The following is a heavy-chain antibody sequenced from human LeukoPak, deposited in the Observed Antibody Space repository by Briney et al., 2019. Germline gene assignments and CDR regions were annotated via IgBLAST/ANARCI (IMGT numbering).Heavy chain of an antibody. D-gene: IGHD6-13*01. CDR1: ALTFSSSG. CDR2: IRYDGTNK. CDR3: AKEHAGVSSSWYDFIDY. V-gene: IGHV3-33*06. Sequence: GRSLRPSCAASALTFSSSGMHGVRKAPGKGLDWVAVIRYDGTNKDYADSLNVRFTISRNNSKITLYLQMKSLRAEDTAVYCCAKEHAGVSSSWYDFIDYWGQGTLVTVSS. J-gene: IGHJ4*02.